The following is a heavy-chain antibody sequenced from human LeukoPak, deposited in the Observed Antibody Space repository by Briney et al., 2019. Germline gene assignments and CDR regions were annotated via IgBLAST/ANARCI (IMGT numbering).Heavy chain of an antibody. V-gene: IGHV4-34*01. J-gene: IGHJ4*02. CDR1: GGSFSGYY. D-gene: IGHD3-9*01. Sequence: PSETLSLTCAVYGGSFSGYYWSWIRQPPGKGLEWIGEINHSGSTNYNPSLKSRVTISVDTSKNQFSLKLSSVTAADTAVYYCARVDWGGSHFDYWGQGTLVTVSS. CDR3: ARVDWGGSHFDY. CDR2: INHSGST.